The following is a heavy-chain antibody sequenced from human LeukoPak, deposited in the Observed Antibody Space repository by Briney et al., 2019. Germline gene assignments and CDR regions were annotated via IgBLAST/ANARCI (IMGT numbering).Heavy chain of an antibody. CDR1: GFTVSSNY. D-gene: IGHD6-19*01. CDR3: VKAPSSSGWYLVHYYYGMDV. J-gene: IGHJ6*02. Sequence: GGSLRLSCAASGFTVSSNYMSWVRQAPGKGLEWVSVIYSGGSTYYADSVKGRFTISRDNSKNTLYLQMNSLRAEDTAVYYCVKAPSSSGWYLVHYYYGMDVWGQGTTVTVSS. CDR2: IYSGGST. V-gene: IGHV3-53*01.